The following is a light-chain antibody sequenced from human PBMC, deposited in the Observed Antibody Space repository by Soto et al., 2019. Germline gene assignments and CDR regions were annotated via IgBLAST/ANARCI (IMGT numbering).Light chain of an antibody. V-gene: IGKV3-20*01. CDR1: QSVSSYY. Sequence: EIVLTQSPGALSLSTGERATLSCRASQSVSSYYLAWYQQKPGQAPRLLIFGASNRATGIPDRFGGSGSGADFTLTISRLEPEDFAVYYCQRYGTSPAFGGGTKVDSK. CDR3: QRYGTSPA. J-gene: IGKJ4*01. CDR2: GAS.